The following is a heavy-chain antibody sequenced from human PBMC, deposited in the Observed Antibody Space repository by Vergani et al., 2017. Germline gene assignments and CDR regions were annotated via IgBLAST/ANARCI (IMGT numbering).Heavy chain of an antibody. J-gene: IGHJ4*02. V-gene: IGHV1-2*02. D-gene: IGHD3-16*01. CDR1: GFTFSGYY. CDR2: VNPNSGGT. CDR3: ARDTRGGEWSGGY. Sequence: QVQLVQSGAEVKKPGASVKVSCKTSGFTFSGYYIHWVRQAPGQGLEWMGWVNPNSGGTNYAQKFQGRVTMTRDTSINTAYMGLNRLKSDDKAMYYCARDTRGGEWSGGYWGQGTLVTVSS.